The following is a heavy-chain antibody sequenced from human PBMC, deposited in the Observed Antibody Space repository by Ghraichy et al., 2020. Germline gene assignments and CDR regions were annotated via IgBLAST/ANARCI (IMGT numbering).Heavy chain of an antibody. Sequence: GESLNISCAASGFTFSNAWMSWLRQAPGKGLEWVGRIKSKTDGGTTDYAAPVKGRFSISRDDSENTLYLQMNSLKTEDTAVYYCTTVGVTARRSFDSWGQGTLVSVSS. V-gene: IGHV3-15*01. CDR2: IKSKTDGGTT. CDR1: GFTFSNAW. CDR3: TTVGVTARRSFDS. D-gene: IGHD2-2*01. J-gene: IGHJ4*02.